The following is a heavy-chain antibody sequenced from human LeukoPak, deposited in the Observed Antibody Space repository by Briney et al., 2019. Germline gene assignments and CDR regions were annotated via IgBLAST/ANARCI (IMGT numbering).Heavy chain of an antibody. CDR3: ARGGMASQLVPHLKFP. CDR2: INPNSCGT. D-gene: IGHD6-13*01. CDR1: GYTFTGYY. V-gene: IGHV1-2*02. J-gene: IGHJ5*02. Sequence: ASVKVSCKASGYTFTGYYMHWVRQAPGQGLEWMGWINPNSCGTNYAQKFQGRVTMTRDASISTAYMELSRLRSDDTAVYYCARGGMASQLVPHLKFPWGQGTLVTVSS.